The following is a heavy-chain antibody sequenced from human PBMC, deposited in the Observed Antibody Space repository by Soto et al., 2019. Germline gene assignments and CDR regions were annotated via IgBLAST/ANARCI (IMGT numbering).Heavy chain of an antibody. D-gene: IGHD3-9*01. Sequence: SETLSLTCAVYGGSFSGYYWSWIRQPPGKGLEWIGEINHSGSTNYNPSLKSRVTISVDTSKNQFSLKLSSVTAADTAVYYCARGLRYFDGRFDYWGQGTLVTVSS. V-gene: IGHV4-34*01. J-gene: IGHJ4*02. CDR2: INHSGST. CDR3: ARGLRYFDGRFDY. CDR1: GGSFSGYY.